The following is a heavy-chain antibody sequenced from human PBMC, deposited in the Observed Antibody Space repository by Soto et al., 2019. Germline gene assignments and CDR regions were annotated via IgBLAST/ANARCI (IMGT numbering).Heavy chain of an antibody. D-gene: IGHD3-9*01. CDR2: INHSGST. CDR1: GGSFSGYY. CDR3: ARGNYDILPGPPYYFDY. J-gene: IGHJ4*02. Sequence: QVQLQQWGAGLLKPSETLSLTCAVYGGSFSGYYWSWIRQPPGKGLEWIGEINHSGSTNYNPSLKSRVTISVDTSKNQFSLKLSSVTAADTAVYYCARGNYDILPGPPYYFDYWGQGTLVTVSS. V-gene: IGHV4-34*01.